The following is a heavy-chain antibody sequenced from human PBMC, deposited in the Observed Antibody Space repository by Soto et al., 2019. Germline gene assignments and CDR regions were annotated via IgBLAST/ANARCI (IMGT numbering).Heavy chain of an antibody. Sequence: GGSLRLSCAASGFTVSSNYMSWVRQAPGKGLEWVSVIYSGGSTYYADSVKGRFTISRDNSKNTLYLQVNSLRAEDTAVYYCARGSQQAGLLDYWGQGTLVTVSS. D-gene: IGHD6-13*01. V-gene: IGHV3-53*01. J-gene: IGHJ4*02. CDR1: GFTVSSNY. CDR2: IYSGGST. CDR3: ARGSQQAGLLDY.